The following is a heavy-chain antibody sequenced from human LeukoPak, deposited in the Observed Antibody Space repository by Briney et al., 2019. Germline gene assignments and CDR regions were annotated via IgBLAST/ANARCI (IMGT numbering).Heavy chain of an antibody. CDR3: ARGTRDPGRYYYYYYMDV. J-gene: IGHJ6*03. D-gene: IGHD2-21*02. CDR2: IYSGDKQ. CDR1: GFTVSSNY. V-gene: IGHV3-53*01. Sequence: GGSLRLSCAASGFTVSSNYMSWVRQAPGKGLEWVSVIYSGDKQYYEVSVKGRFTISRDNSRNTLYLQMNSLRAEDTALYYCARGTRDPGRYYYYYYMDVWGKGTTVTVSS.